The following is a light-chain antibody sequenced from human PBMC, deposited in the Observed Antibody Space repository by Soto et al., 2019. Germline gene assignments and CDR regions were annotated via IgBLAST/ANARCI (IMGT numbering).Light chain of an antibody. Sequence: EIVLTQSPATLSLSPGERATLSCRASQSVSNYLAWYQQKPGQAPRLLIYDASNRATVIPARFSGSGSGTDFTLTISSLEPEDFAVYYCQQRSSWPPAITFGKGTLLEIK. CDR2: DAS. V-gene: IGKV3-11*01. CDR1: QSVSNY. CDR3: QQRSSWPPAIT. J-gene: IGKJ5*01.